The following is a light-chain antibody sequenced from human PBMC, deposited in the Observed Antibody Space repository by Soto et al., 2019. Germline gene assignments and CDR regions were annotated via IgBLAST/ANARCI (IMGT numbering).Light chain of an antibody. J-gene: IGLJ2*01. Sequence: QPVLTQPASVSGSPGQSITISCTGTSSDVGGYNYVSWYQQYPGKVPKVMLYEVSNRPSGVSNRFSGSKSGNTASLTISGRQAEDDADYYCSSYTTSTTPVVFGGGTKLTVL. CDR1: SSDVGGYNY. V-gene: IGLV2-14*01. CDR3: SSYTTSTTPVV. CDR2: EVS.